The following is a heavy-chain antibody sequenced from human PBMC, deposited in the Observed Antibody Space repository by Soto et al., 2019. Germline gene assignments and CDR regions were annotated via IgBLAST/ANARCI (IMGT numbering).Heavy chain of an antibody. J-gene: IGHJ4*02. D-gene: IGHD2-2*01. CDR2: IYYSGST. Sequence: PSETLSLTCTVSGGSISSGGYYWSWIRQHPVKGLEWIGYIYYSGSTYYNPSLKSRVTISVDTSKNQFSLKLSSVTAADTAVYYCARARGGPPYQLLFDYWGQGTLVTVSS. CDR3: ARARGGPPYQLLFDY. CDR1: GGSISSGGYY. V-gene: IGHV4-31*03.